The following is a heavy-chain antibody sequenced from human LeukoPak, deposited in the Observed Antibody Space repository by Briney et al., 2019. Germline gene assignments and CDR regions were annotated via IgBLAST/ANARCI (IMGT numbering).Heavy chain of an antibody. V-gene: IGHV3-7*01. J-gene: IGHJ4*02. D-gene: IGHD3-22*01. Sequence: GGSLRLSCAASEFTFSSYWMSWVRQAPGKGLEWVANIKQDGSEKYYVDSVKGRFTISRDNAKNSLYLQMNSLRAEDTAVYYCARGTYYYDSSGYDFDYWGQGTLVTVSS. CDR3: ARGTYYYDSSGYDFDY. CDR1: EFTFSSYW. CDR2: IKQDGSEK.